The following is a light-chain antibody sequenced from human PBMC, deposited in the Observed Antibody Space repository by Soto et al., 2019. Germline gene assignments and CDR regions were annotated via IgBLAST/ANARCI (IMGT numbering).Light chain of an antibody. CDR1: QSISSN. Sequence: EMVMTQSPATLSVSPGERATLSCRASQSISSNLAWYQQKPGQAPRLLIYGASTRATGVPDRISGGGSGTEFTLTISSLQSEDFAVYYCQQYDNWPLLFGPGTKVDIK. CDR2: GAS. CDR3: QQYDNWPLL. V-gene: IGKV3-15*01. J-gene: IGKJ3*01.